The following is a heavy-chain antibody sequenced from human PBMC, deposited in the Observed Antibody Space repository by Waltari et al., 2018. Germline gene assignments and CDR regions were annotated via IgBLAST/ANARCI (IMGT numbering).Heavy chain of an antibody. J-gene: IGHJ6*03. Sequence: QLQLQESGPGLVKPSETLSLTCSVSGASITNSNSYWSWIRQPPGKGLEWIGSIYYRGGTYASPYLKSRVTISLDTSKNQLSLKVSSVTVADTAIYFCARNMESPYNAPYYFYYMDVWGKGTTVTVSS. CDR1: GASITNSNSY. V-gene: IGHV4-39*01. CDR2: IYYRGGT. D-gene: IGHD3-10*01. CDR3: ARNMESPYNAPYYFYYMDV.